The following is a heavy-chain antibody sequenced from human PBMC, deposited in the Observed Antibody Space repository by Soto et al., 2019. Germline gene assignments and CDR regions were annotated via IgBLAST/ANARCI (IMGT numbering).Heavy chain of an antibody. D-gene: IGHD2-2*01. CDR2: IQEDGSVK. J-gene: IGHJ3*02. V-gene: IGHV3-7*01. Sequence: EVQLVESGGGLVQPGGSLRLSCAASGFTLGSYWMSWVRQAPGMVPEWVANIQEDGSVKYYVDSVEGRFTISRDNAKNTLCLQMNSVRAEDTAVYYCARDLTVTRGCTSTSCYYGALDICGQGTMVTVSS. CDR1: GFTLGSYW. CDR3: ARDLTVTRGCTSTSCYYGALDI.